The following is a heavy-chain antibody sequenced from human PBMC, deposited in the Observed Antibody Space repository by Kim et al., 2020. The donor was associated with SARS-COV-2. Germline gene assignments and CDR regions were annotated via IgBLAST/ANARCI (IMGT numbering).Heavy chain of an antibody. V-gene: IGHV3-73*01. J-gene: IGHJ4*02. CDR2: IRSKVNSYAT. Sequence: AGSLRLSCAASGFSFSGSGMHWVRQASGKGLEWVGRIRSKVNSYATAYAASVKGRFTISRDDSKNTAYLQMNSLKTEDTAVYYCTRHVSCTGGSCYSFDYWGQGTLVTVSS. CDR3: TRHVSCTGGSCYSFDY. D-gene: IGHD2-15*01. CDR1: GFSFSGSG.